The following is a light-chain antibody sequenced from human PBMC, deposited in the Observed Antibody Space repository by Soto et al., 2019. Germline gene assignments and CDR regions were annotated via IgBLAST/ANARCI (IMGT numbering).Light chain of an antibody. V-gene: IGKV3-11*01. Sequence: IVLTQSPATPSLSPGERATISCRASQSVRSYLAWYQQKPGQAPRLLSYDASNRATGIPARFSGSGSGTEFTLTISSLQSEDFEVYYCQQYNDWPQTFGQGTKVDIK. CDR1: QSVRSY. CDR3: QQYNDWPQT. J-gene: IGKJ1*01. CDR2: DAS.